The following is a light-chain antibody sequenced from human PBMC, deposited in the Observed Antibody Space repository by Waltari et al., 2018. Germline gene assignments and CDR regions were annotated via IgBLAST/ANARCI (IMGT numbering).Light chain of an antibody. CDR1: NSNIGSNT. Sequence: QSVLTQPPSASGTPGQRVTISCSGSNSNIGSNTVNWYQQFPGTAPKLLIYSNNRRPSGVPDRFSGSKACTSASLAISGLQSEDEADYYCAAWDDSLNGNVFGSGTKVTAL. CDR2: SNN. J-gene: IGLJ6*01. CDR3: AAWDDSLNGNV. V-gene: IGLV1-44*01.